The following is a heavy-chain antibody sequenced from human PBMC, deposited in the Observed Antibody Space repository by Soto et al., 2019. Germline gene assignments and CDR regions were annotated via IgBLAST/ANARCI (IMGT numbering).Heavy chain of an antibody. CDR3: ARDRDYGGNSDYFDY. D-gene: IGHD4-17*01. Sequence: SETLSLTCTVSGGSISSGGYYWSWIRQHPGKGLEWIGYIYYSGSTYYNPSLKSRVTISVDTSKNQFSLKLSSVTAADTAVYYCARDRDYGGNSDYFDYWGQGTLVTVSS. CDR2: IYYSGST. CDR1: GGSISSGGYY. J-gene: IGHJ4*02. V-gene: IGHV4-31*03.